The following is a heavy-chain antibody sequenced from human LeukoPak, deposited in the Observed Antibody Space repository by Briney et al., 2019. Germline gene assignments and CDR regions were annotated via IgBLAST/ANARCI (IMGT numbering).Heavy chain of an antibody. Sequence: ASVKVSCKASGYTFTGYYMRWVRQAPGQGLEWMGWINPNSGGTNYAQKFQGRVTMTRDTSISTAYMELSRLRSDDTAVYYCARQFDYGDYRWFDPWGQGTLVTVSS. V-gene: IGHV1-2*02. CDR3: ARQFDYGDYRWFDP. J-gene: IGHJ5*02. D-gene: IGHD4-17*01. CDR2: INPNSGGT. CDR1: GYTFTGYY.